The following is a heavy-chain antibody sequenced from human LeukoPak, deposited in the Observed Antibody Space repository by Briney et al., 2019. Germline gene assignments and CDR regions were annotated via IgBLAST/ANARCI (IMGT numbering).Heavy chain of an antibody. D-gene: IGHD2-15*01. Sequence: PGGNLRFSCAASGFSFSEFFMDWVRQAPGKGLEWLGRVRHKFRSYSTEYAASVKGRFTISRDDSQNSVFLQMSSLRTEDTAVYYCARGDSGRGKEYYYGADVWGQGTTVTVSS. CDR3: ARGDSGRGKEYYYGADV. V-gene: IGHV3-72*01. CDR1: GFSFSEFF. J-gene: IGHJ6*02. CDR2: VRHKFRSYST.